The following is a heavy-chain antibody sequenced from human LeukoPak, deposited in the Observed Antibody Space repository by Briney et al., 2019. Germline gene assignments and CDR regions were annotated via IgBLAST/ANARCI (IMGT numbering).Heavy chain of an antibody. V-gene: IGHV3-21*01. CDR2: ISSSRSYI. CDR3: ARDLQGGDYYDY. D-gene: IGHD3-16*01. Sequence: GGSLRLSCAASGFTFSSHSMNWVRQAPGKGLDWVSSISSSRSYIYYADSVKGRFTISRDNAKNSLYLQMNSLRAEDTAVYYCARDLQGGDYYDYWGQGTLVTVSS. CDR1: GFTFSSHS. J-gene: IGHJ4*02.